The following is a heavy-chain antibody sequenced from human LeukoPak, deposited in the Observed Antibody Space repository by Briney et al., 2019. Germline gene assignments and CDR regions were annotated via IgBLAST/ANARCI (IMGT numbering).Heavy chain of an antibody. Sequence: PSETLSLTCTVSGGSISSSSYYWGWIRQPPGKGLEWIGSIYYSGSTYYNPSLKSRVTISVDTSKNQFSLKLSSVTAADTAVYYCASYSGYSSWGGVYYFDYWGQGTLVTVSS. CDR1: GGSISSSSYY. CDR3: ASYSGYSSWGGVYYFDY. J-gene: IGHJ4*02. D-gene: IGHD5-18*01. V-gene: IGHV4-39*01. CDR2: IYYSGST.